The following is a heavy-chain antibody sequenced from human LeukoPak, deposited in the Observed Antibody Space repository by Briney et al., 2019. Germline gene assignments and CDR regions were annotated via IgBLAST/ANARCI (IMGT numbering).Heavy chain of an antibody. Sequence: GGSLRLSCAASGFTFSSYGMSWVRQAPGKGLEWVSAISGSGCSTYYADSVKGRFTISRDNAKNTLYLQMNSLRAEDTAVYYCAKDYSRSVYCSSTSCFTTFDYWGQGTLVTVSS. CDR1: GFTFSSYG. CDR2: ISGSGCST. CDR3: AKDYSRSVYCSSTSCFTTFDY. J-gene: IGHJ4*02. V-gene: IGHV3-23*01. D-gene: IGHD2-2*02.